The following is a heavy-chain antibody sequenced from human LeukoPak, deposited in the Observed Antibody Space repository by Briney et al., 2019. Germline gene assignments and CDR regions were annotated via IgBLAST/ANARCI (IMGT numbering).Heavy chain of an antibody. V-gene: IGHV3-48*03. J-gene: IGHJ4*02. CDR1: RFTFSSYE. CDR2: ISSSGSTI. D-gene: IGHD1-1*01. CDR3: ARDRPNLEPYDY. Sequence: GGSLRLSCAASRFTFSSYEINWVRQAPGKGLEWVSYISSSGSTIYYADSVKGRFTISRDNAKNSLYLQMNSLRAEDTAVYYCARDRPNLEPYDYWGQGTLVTVSS.